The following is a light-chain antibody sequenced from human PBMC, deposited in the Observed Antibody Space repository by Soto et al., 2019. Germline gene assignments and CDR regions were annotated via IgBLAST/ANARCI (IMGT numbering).Light chain of an antibody. Sequence: EIVMTQSPATLSVSPGERATLSCRASQSFSSNLAWYQQKPGQAPRLLIYGASTRATDIPARFFGSGSGTEFTLTISSLQSEDSAVYYCQQYNNWPLTFGGGTKVDI. CDR3: QQYNNWPLT. V-gene: IGKV3D-15*01. CDR2: GAS. CDR1: QSFSSN. J-gene: IGKJ4*01.